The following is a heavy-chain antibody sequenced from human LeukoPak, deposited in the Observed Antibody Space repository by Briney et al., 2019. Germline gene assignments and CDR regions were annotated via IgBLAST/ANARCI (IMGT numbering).Heavy chain of an antibody. CDR1: GFTFSSYS. Sequence: GGSLRLSCAASGFTFSSYSMNWVRQAPGKGLEWVSSISSSSSYIYYADSVKGRFTISRDNAKNSLYLQMNSLRVEDTAVYYCARGFLAAVAGPTSLIDYWGQGTLVTVSS. CDR3: ARGFLAAVAGPTSLIDY. V-gene: IGHV3-21*01. CDR2: ISSSSSYI. D-gene: IGHD6-19*01. J-gene: IGHJ4*02.